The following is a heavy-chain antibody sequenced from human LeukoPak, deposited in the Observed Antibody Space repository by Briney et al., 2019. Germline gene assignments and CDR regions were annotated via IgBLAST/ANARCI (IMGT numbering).Heavy chain of an antibody. CDR1: GFTFGNYA. CDR3: AKSQWEFDPFDI. CDR2: ISGPAFTT. V-gene: IGHV3-23*01. D-gene: IGHD1-26*01. Sequence: PGGSLRLSCAASGFTFGNYAMSWVRRAPGKGLDWVSAISGPAFTTYYADSVKGRFTVSRDNSKNTLYLQMNSLRAEDTAVYYCAKSQWEFDPFDIWGQGTMVTVSS. J-gene: IGHJ3*02.